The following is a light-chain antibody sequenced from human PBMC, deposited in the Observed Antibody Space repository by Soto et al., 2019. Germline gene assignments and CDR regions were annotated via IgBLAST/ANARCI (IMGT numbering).Light chain of an antibody. V-gene: IGKV3-15*01. CDR2: GAS. CDR3: QQYNTWPPT. Sequence: EIVMTQSPATLSVSPGEGATLSCRASQSGGRDLAWYQQKPGQAPRLLIYGASTRATGIPARFTGSGSGTEFTLAINSLQSEGFAVYWCQQYNTWPPTFXPGTKVDIK. J-gene: IGKJ3*01. CDR1: QSGGRD.